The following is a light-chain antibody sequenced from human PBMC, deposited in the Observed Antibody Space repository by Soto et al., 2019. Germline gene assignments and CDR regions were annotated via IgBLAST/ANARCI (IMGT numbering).Light chain of an antibody. CDR3: QQYDNLTPYT. J-gene: IGKJ2*01. Sequence: DIQMTQSPSSLSASVGDRVTITCQASQDISNYLNWYQQKPGKAPKLLIYDESNLETGVPSRFSGSGSGTDFTFTISSLQPEDIATYYCQQYDNLTPYTFGPGTKLEIK. CDR2: DES. V-gene: IGKV1-33*01. CDR1: QDISNY.